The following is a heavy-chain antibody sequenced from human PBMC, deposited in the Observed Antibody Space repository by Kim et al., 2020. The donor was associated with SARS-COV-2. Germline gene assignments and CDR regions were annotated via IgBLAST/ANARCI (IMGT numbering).Heavy chain of an antibody. D-gene: IGHD3-10*01. J-gene: IGHJ3*02. Sequence: YTPPVQGQVTTSADQSIRTAYLQWSSLKASDTAMYYCARVYGSGIEAFDIWGQGTMVTVSS. CDR3: ARVYGSGIEAFDI. V-gene: IGHV5-51*01.